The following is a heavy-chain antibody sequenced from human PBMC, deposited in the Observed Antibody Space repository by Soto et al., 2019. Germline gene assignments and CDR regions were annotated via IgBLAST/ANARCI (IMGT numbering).Heavy chain of an antibody. CDR2: VYYGGAIFYSGNI. CDR3: VRYDRINMKPYSPEGFHI. J-gene: IGHJ3*02. Sequence: SETLSLTCTVSGDSISSSNSHWGWTRQPPGKGLEYIGSVYYGGAIFYSGNIYYNPSLKSRVAISVDTSKNQFSLRLSSVTAADTGVYYCVRYDRINMKPYSPEGFHIWGQGTMVTVSS. CDR1: GDSISSSNSH. D-gene: IGHD3-3*02. V-gene: IGHV4-39*01.